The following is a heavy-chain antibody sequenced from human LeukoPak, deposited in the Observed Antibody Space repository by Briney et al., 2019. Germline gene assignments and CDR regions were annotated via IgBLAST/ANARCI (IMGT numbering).Heavy chain of an antibody. J-gene: IGHJ3*02. CDR1: GGSISSYY. CDR2: IYYSGST. Sequence: PSETLSLTCTVSGGSISSYYWSWIRQPPGKGLEWIGYIYYSGSTNYNPSLKSRVTISVDTSKNQFSLKLSSVTAADTAVYYCARSPYCSSTSCYAFDIWGQGTMVTVSS. CDR3: ARSPYCSSTSCYAFDI. D-gene: IGHD2-2*01. V-gene: IGHV4-59*08.